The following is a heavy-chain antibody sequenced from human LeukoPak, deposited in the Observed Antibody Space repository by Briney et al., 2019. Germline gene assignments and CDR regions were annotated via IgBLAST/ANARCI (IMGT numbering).Heavy chain of an antibody. CDR2: INHSGST. Sequence: SENLSITCAVYGGSCSGYYWSWIRQPPGKGLEWIGEINHSGSTNYDPSLKSRVTISVDTSKNQFSLKLSSVTAADTAVYCCARSLLLWFGELSRWFDPWGQGTLVTVSS. D-gene: IGHD3-10*01. CDR3: ARSLLLWFGELSRWFDP. V-gene: IGHV4-34*01. CDR1: GGSCSGYY. J-gene: IGHJ5*02.